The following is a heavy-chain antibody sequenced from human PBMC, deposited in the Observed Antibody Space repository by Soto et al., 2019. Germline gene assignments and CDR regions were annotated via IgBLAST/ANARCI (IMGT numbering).Heavy chain of an antibody. CDR1: GFTFSSYA. D-gene: IGHD3-22*01. Sequence: VQLVESGGGVVQPGRSLRLSCAASGFTFSSYAMSWVRQAPGKGLEWVSAISGSGGSTYYADSVKGRFTISRDNSKNTLYLQMNSLRAEDTAVYYCAKDHDSSGYRNWFDPWGQGTLVTVSS. J-gene: IGHJ5*02. CDR3: AKDHDSSGYRNWFDP. CDR2: ISGSGGST. V-gene: IGHV3-23*04.